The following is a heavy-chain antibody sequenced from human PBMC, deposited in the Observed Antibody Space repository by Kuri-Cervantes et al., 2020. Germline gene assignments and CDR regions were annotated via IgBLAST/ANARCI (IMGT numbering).Heavy chain of an antibody. D-gene: IGHD3-9*01. CDR2: IDHSGST. Sequence: GSLRLSCAASGFTFSDYYMSWIRQPPGKGLEWIGEIDHSGSTNYNPSLKSRVTISVDTSKNQFSLKLSSVTAADTAVYYCARGPYYDILTGYYWYYYYYGMDVWGQGTTVTVSS. J-gene: IGHJ6*02. V-gene: IGHV4-34*01. CDR1: GFTFSDYY. CDR3: ARGPYYDILTGYYWYYYYYGMDV.